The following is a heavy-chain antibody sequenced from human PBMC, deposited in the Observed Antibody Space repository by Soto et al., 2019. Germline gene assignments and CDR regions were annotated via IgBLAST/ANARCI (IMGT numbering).Heavy chain of an antibody. CDR3: ARGRYGDY. D-gene: IGHD1-1*01. CDR2: ISAHNGNT. J-gene: IGHJ4*02. Sequence: QVHLVQSGAEVKKPGASVKVSCKGSGYTFTSYGITWVRQAPGQGLEWMGWISAHNGNTDYAQRLQGRVTVTRDTATSTAYMELRSLRSDDTAVYYCARGRYGDYWGQGALVTVSS. V-gene: IGHV1-18*01. CDR1: GYTFTSYG.